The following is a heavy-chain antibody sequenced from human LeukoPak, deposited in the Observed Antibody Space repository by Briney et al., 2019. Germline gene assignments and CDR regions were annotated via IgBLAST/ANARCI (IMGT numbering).Heavy chain of an antibody. J-gene: IGHJ2*01. D-gene: IGHD5-18*01. Sequence: SETLSLTCAVYGGSFSGYYWSWIRQPPGKGLEWIGEINHSGGTNYNPSLKSRVTISVDTSKNQSSLKLSSVTAADTAVYYCARGVFEGYTDWYFDLWGRGTLVTVSS. V-gene: IGHV4-34*01. CDR2: INHSGGT. CDR3: ARGVFEGYTDWYFDL. CDR1: GGSFSGYY.